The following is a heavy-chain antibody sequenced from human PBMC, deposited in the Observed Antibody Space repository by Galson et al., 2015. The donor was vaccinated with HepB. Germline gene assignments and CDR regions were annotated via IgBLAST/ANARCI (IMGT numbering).Heavy chain of an antibody. CDR1: GLSLSGFA. Sequence: SLRLSCAASGLSLSGFAIHWVRQAPGKGLEWVAVVSSDGNKKNYADSVKGRLAISRDDSKNTVYLEVNSLRPEDTAIYYCARDRDHWAYQFDQWGQGTLVTVSS. J-gene: IGHJ4*02. D-gene: IGHD7-27*01. V-gene: IGHV3-30*09. CDR3: ARDRDHWAYQFDQ. CDR2: VSSDGNKK.